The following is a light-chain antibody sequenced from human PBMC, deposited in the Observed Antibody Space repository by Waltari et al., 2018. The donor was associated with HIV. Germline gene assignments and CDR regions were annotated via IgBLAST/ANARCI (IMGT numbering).Light chain of an antibody. CDR1: ASDIGYFDY. CDR2: EVF. V-gene: IGLV2-11*01. CDR3: CSYAGTYTYV. J-gene: IGLJ1*01. Sequence: QSALTQPRSVSGSPGQSVTISCTGTASDIGYFDYVSWYQQYPGKAPKVLIYEVFQRPSGVLDCFTASKSGITASLTISGLQDEDEADYYCCSYAGTYTYVFGSGTTVTVL.